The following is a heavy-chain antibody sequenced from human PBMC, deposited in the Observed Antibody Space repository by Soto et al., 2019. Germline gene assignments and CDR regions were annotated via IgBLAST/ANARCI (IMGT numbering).Heavy chain of an antibody. J-gene: IGHJ3*02. D-gene: IGHD3-22*01. CDR2: ISAYNGNT. Sequence: GASVKVSCKASGYTFTSYGISWVRQAPGQGLEWMGWISAYNGNTNYAQKLQGRVTMTTDTSTSTAYMELRSLRSDDTAVYYCARAHYHESSGWSSAFDIWGQGTMVTVSS. CDR3: ARAHYHESSGWSSAFDI. V-gene: IGHV1-18*01. CDR1: GYTFTSYG.